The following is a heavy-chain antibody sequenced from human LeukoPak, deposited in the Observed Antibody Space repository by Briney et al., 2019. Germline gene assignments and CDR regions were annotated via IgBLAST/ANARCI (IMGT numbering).Heavy chain of an antibody. D-gene: IGHD2-15*01. CDR2: INPNSGGT. J-gene: IGHJ4*02. Sequence: GASVKVSCKASGYTLTGYYMHWVRQAPGQGLEWMGWINPNSGGTNYAQNLQGRVTMTRDTSISTAYMELSRLRSDDTAVYYCAREDGRGCCSLDYWGQGTLVTVSS. CDR3: AREDGRGCCSLDY. V-gene: IGHV1-2*02. CDR1: GYTLTGYY.